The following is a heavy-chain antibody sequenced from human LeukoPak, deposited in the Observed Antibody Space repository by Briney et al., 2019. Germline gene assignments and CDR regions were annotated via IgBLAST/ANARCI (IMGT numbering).Heavy chain of an antibody. CDR1: GYTFTSYY. V-gene: IGHV1-46*01. Sequence: ASVKVSCKASGYTFTSYYMHWVRQAPGQGLEWMEIINPSGGSTSYAQKFQGRVTMTRDMSTSTVYMELSSLRSEDTAVYYCARERSIAVAGTGWFDPWGQGTLVTVSS. J-gene: IGHJ5*02. D-gene: IGHD6-19*01. CDR3: ARERSIAVAGTGWFDP. CDR2: INPSGGST.